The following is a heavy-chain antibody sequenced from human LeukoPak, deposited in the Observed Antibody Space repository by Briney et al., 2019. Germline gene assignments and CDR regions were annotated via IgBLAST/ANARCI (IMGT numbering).Heavy chain of an antibody. V-gene: IGHV3-21*04. J-gene: IGHJ4*02. CDR2: ISSSSSYI. Sequence: GGSLRLSCAASGFTFSSYSMNWVRQAPGKGLEWVSSISSSSSYIYYADSVKGRFTISRDNAKNSLYLQMNSLRAEDTAVYYCVKKGYAGSGTYSYYFDYWGQGTLVTVSS. D-gene: IGHD3-10*01. CDR3: VKKGYAGSGTYSYYFDY. CDR1: GFTFSSYS.